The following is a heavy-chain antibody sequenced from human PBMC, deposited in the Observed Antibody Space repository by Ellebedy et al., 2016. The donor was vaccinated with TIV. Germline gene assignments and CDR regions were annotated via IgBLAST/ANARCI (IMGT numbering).Heavy chain of an antibody. CDR1: GYTCISYG. J-gene: IGHJ4*02. V-gene: IGHV1-18*01. CDR2: ISAYNNNT. CDR3: ARDLRQLWLLMAPFDY. Sequence: ASVKVSCKASGYTCISYGISWVRQAPGQGLEWMGWISAYNNNTNYAQRFQGRVTMITDTSTSTAYMELRSLRSDDTAVYYCARDLRQLWLLMAPFDYWGQGTLVTVSS. D-gene: IGHD5-18*01.